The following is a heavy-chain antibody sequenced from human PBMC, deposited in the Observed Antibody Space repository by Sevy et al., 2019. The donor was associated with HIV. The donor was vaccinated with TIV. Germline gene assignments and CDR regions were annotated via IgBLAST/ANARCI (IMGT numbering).Heavy chain of an antibody. V-gene: IGHV3-23*01. CDR3: AKKHYGFLNKIPPNDY. J-gene: IGHJ4*02. CDR2: ISGSGGST. CDR1: GFTFSSYA. Sequence: GGSLRLSCAASGFTFSSYAMSWVRQAPGKGLEWVSAISGSGGSTYYADSVKGRFTISRDNSKNTLYLQMNSLRAEDTAVYYCAKKHYGFLNKIPPNDYWGQGTLVTVSS. D-gene: IGHD3-10*01.